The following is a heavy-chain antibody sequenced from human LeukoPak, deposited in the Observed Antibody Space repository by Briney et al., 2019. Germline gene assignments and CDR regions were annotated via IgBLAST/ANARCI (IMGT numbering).Heavy chain of an antibody. CDR3: ARTGSSGSFSDY. Sequence: SETLSLTCSVSPGSLSTYWWSWIRQPPGKGLEWIGFIHYTGGTLYNPSLESRVTLSVDVSKSRYSLSLSSATAADTAVYYCARTGSSGSFSDYWGQGTLVTVSS. D-gene: IGHD3-10*01. V-gene: IGHV4-59*01. J-gene: IGHJ4*02. CDR2: IHYTGGT. CDR1: PGSLSTYW.